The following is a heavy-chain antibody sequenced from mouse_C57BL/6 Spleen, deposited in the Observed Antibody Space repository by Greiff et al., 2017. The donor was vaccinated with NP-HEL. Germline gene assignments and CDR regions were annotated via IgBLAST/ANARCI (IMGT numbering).Heavy chain of an antibody. CDR2: IDPEDGDT. CDR3: TTRMGGNYVLDY. CDR1: GFTIKDYY. D-gene: IGHD2-1*01. V-gene: IGHV14-1*01. J-gene: IGHJ2*01. Sequence: VQLQQSGAELVRPGASVKLSCTASGFTIKDYYMHWVKQRPEQGLEWIGRIDPEDGDTEYAPKFQGKATMTADTSSNTAYLQLSSLTSEDTAVYYCTTRMGGNYVLDYWGKGTTLTVSS.